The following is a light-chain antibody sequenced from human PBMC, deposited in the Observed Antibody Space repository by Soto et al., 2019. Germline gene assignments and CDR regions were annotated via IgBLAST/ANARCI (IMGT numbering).Light chain of an antibody. Sequence: DIVMTQSPSTLSVSPGEGVTLSCRASQTVTYRIAWYQQKPGQAPSLLIYGASTRATGVPARFSGTGSGTEFSPTISRLKSEDYSVYYCPQHNSWPPITFGQGTRLEIK. CDR3: PQHNSWPPIT. V-gene: IGKV3-15*01. CDR2: GAS. J-gene: IGKJ5*01. CDR1: QTVTYR.